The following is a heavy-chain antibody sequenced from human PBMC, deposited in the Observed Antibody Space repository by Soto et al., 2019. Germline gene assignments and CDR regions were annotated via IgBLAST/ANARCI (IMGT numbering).Heavy chain of an antibody. CDR2: ISAYNGNT. D-gene: IGHD2-2*02. Sequence: QVQLVQSGAEVKKPGASVKVSCKASGYTFTSYGISWVRQAPGQGLEWMGWISAYNGNTHFAQKHPRRVTMTSATSSRTAYMDLRSMGSDDTAVYYSATDVLRGEDIVVVPAAISPPWVLDPWGQGTLVTPSS. V-gene: IGHV1-18*01. CDR1: GYTFTSYG. J-gene: IGHJ5*02. CDR3: ATDVLRGEDIVVVPAAISPPWVLDP.